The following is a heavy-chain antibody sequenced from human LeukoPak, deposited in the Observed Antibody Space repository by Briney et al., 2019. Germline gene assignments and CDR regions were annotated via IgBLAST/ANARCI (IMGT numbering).Heavy chain of an antibody. V-gene: IGHV1-2*02. J-gene: IGHJ4*02. CDR2: INPNSGGT. Sequence: ASVKVSCKASGYTFTGYYMHWVRQAPGQGLEWMGWINPNSGGTNYAQKFRGRVTMTRDTSISTAYMELSSLRSEDTAVYYCARGYDYAPLGTPDYWGQGTLVTVSS. CDR1: GYTFTGYY. CDR3: ARGYDYAPLGTPDY. D-gene: IGHD3-16*01.